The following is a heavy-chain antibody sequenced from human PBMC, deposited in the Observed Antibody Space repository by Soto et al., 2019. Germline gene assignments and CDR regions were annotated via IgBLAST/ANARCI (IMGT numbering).Heavy chain of an antibody. D-gene: IGHD4-17*01. Sequence: PSETLSVTCTVSGGSISSYYWSWIRQPPGKGLEWIGYIYYSGSTNYNPSLKSRVTISVDTSKNQFSLKLSSVTAADTAVYYCARDRTTVTLDYYYYMDVWGKGTTVTVSS. J-gene: IGHJ6*03. CDR2: IYYSGST. V-gene: IGHV4-59*01. CDR1: GGSISSYY. CDR3: ARDRTTVTLDYYYYMDV.